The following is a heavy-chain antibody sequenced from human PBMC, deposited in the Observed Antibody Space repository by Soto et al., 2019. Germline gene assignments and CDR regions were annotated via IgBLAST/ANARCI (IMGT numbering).Heavy chain of an antibody. Sequence: GGSLRLSCAASGFTFSNYGMTWARQVSGKGLEWVSTIISSGIDTFLADSVKGRFAISRDNAKNTLYLQMNSLRTDDTAVYYCAKGGGNYLDYWGQGTVVTVSS. D-gene: IGHD3-10*01. J-gene: IGHJ4*02. CDR2: IISSGIDT. V-gene: IGHV3-23*01. CDR3: AKGGGNYLDY. CDR1: GFTFSNYG.